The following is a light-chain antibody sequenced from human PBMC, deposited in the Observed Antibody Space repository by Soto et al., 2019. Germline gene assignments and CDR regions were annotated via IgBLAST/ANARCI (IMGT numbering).Light chain of an antibody. CDR2: AAS. J-gene: IGKJ1*01. Sequence: DIPMTQSPSSLSASVGDIVTITCRASQSISTYLSWYQQKPGKAPKLLIYAASSLQSGVPSRFSGSGSGTDFTLTISSLQPEDFATYYCQQTYSTWTLGQGTKVDI. V-gene: IGKV1-39*01. CDR3: QQTYSTWT. CDR1: QSISTY.